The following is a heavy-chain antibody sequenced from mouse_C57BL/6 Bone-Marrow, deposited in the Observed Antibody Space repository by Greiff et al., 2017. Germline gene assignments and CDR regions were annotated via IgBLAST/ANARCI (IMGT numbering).Heavy chain of an antibody. CDR2: ISSGSSTI. V-gene: IGHV5-17*01. Sequence: EVKLVESGGGLVKPGGSLKLSCAASGFTFSDYGMHWVRQAPEKGLEWVAYISSGSSTIYYADTVTGRFTISRDNAKNTLFLQMTSLRSEDTAMYYCARNNGSSFRYFDVWGTGTTVTVSS. CDR1: GFTFSDYG. CDR3: ARNNGSSFRYFDV. D-gene: IGHD1-1*01. J-gene: IGHJ1*03.